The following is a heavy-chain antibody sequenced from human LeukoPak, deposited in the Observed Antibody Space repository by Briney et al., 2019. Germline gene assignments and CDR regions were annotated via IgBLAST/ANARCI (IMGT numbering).Heavy chain of an antibody. J-gene: IGHJ4*02. Sequence: GGSLRLSCAASGFTFSSYWMHWVRQAPGKGLEWVSGISWNSGSIGYADSVKGRFTISRDNAKNSLYLQMNSLRAEDTALYYCAKDRSITGTTDSYFDYWGQGTLVTVSS. CDR3: AKDRSITGTTDSYFDY. D-gene: IGHD1-7*01. V-gene: IGHV3-9*01. CDR1: GFTFSSYW. CDR2: ISWNSGSI.